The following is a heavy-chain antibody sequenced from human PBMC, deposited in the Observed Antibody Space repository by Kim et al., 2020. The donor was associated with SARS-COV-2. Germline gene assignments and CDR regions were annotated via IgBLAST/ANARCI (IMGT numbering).Heavy chain of an antibody. CDR2: ISAYYGNT. J-gene: IGHJ4*02. V-gene: IGHV1-18*04. CDR1: GYGFTSYG. Sequence: ASVKVSCKASGYGFTSYGIHWVRQAPGQGLEWLGWISAYYGNTNYAQRLQDRVTMTTDTSTSTAYMELRSLRPDDTAVYYCAGDHGVGLTQGQFDYWGQGTLVTVSS. D-gene: IGHD1-26*01. CDR3: AGDHGVGLTQGQFDY.